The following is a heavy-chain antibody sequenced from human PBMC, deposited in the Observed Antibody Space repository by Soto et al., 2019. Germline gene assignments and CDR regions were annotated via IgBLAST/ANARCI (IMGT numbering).Heavy chain of an antibody. Sequence: QVLLQESGPGLVQPSGTLSLSCAVSGGSISSSHFWGWVRQPPGKGLEWVGDISHSGSVNYNPSLKSRVTISIDNSKNQFSLKLNSVTAADTAVYYCARSFGWYAIDYWGQGTLVIVSS. CDR3: ARSFGWYAIDY. J-gene: IGHJ4*02. CDR1: GGSISSSHF. CDR2: ISHSGSV. V-gene: IGHV4-4*02. D-gene: IGHD6-19*01.